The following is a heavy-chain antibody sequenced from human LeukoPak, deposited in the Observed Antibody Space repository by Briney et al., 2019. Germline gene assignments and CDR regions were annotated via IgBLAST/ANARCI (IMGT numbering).Heavy chain of an antibody. CDR2: IHVGNGNT. D-gene: IGHD3-10*01. Sequence: ASVKVSCKASRYPFTSYAMHWVRQAPGQTLEWMGWIHVGNGNTEYSQKFQGRVTITRDTPATTTYMELSSLRSEDTAVYYCARVDGSGPNAPNDCCGQGSLVTVSS. CDR3: ARVDGSGPNAPNDC. V-gene: IGHV1-3*01. J-gene: IGHJ4*02. CDR1: RYPFTSYA.